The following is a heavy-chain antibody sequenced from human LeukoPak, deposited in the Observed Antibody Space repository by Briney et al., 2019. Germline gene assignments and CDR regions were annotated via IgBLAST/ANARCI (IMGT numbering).Heavy chain of an antibody. V-gene: IGHV4-39*07. CDR3: ARGVWGTYSLMGLDY. CDR2: IYYIGTT. D-gene: IGHD1-26*01. Sequence: SETLSLTCTVSGGSISSSNYCWGWIRQPPGKGLEWIANIYYIGTTYYNPSLKSRVTMSVDTSKNQFSLKLSSVTAADTAVYYCARGVWGTYSLMGLDYWGQGTLVTVSS. CDR1: GGSISSSNYC. J-gene: IGHJ4*02.